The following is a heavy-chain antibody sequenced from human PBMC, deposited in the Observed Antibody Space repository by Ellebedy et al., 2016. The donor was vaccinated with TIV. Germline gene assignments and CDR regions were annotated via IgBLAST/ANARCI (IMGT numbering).Heavy chain of an antibody. D-gene: IGHD5-24*01. V-gene: IGHV1-8*02. Sequence: ASVKVSCKASGYTFTSYDINWVRQATGQGLEWMGWMNPNSGNTGYAQKFQGRVTMTRDTSISTAYMELSRLRSDDTAVYYCARGGTSVEMTTDYWGQGTLVTVSS. CDR2: MNPNSGNT. J-gene: IGHJ4*02. CDR1: GYTFTSYD. CDR3: ARGGTSVEMTTDY.